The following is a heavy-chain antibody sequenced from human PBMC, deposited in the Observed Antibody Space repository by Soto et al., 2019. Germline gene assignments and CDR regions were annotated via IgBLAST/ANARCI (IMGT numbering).Heavy chain of an antibody. J-gene: IGHJ4*02. CDR2: IIPIFGTA. Sequence: SCRECGVKGKCDALCWGRQAPEQGLEWMGGIIPIFGTANYAQKFQGRVTITADESTSTAYMELSSLRSEDTFLYYGARTSCAPMHFDSRGQGTLVTVSS. CDR1: GVKGKCDA. CDR3: ARTSCAPMHFDS. V-gene: IGHV1-69*01. D-gene: IGHD2-15*01.